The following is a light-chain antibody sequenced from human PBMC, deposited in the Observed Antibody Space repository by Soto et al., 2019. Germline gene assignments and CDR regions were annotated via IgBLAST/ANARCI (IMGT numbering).Light chain of an antibody. CDR2: EVS. J-gene: IGLJ1*01. V-gene: IGLV2-14*01. CDR1: SSDDGGYNY. CDR3: TSYTSSSTDV. Sequence: QSALTQPDSVSGSPGQSIAISCTGTSSDDGGYNYVSWYQRHPDKAPKLMIFEVSNRPSGVSNRFSGSKSGNTASLTISGLQAEDEADYDCTSYTSSSTDVFGTGTKVTVL.